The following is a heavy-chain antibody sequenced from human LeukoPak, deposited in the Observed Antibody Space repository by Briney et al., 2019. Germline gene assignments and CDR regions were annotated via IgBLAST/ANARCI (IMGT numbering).Heavy chain of an antibody. CDR2: INENGST. CDR3: ARGRKGWQQLVRFFDY. J-gene: IGHJ4*02. V-gene: IGHV4-34*01. CDR1: GGSFSGYY. Sequence: PSETLSLTCGVSGGSFSGYYWSWIRQSPGRGLEWIGEINENGSTDYNPSLMSRVTISLDTSKNQFSLNLSSMTAADTAVYYCARGRKGWQQLVRFFDYWGQGTLVTVSS. D-gene: IGHD6-13*01.